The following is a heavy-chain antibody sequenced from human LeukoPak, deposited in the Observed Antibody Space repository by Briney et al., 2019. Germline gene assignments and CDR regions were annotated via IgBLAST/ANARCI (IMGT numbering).Heavy chain of an antibody. Sequence: SETLSLTCTVSGGSISGSSYYWGWIRQPPGKGLECIGNIYYSGSTYYNPSLKSRVTLSVDTSKNQFSLKLSSVTAADTAVYYCARDRLEQPASHYYYYYMDVWGKGTTVTVSS. D-gene: IGHD6-13*01. J-gene: IGHJ6*03. CDR2: IYYSGST. CDR1: GGSISGSSYY. CDR3: ARDRLEQPASHYYYYYMDV. V-gene: IGHV4-39*07.